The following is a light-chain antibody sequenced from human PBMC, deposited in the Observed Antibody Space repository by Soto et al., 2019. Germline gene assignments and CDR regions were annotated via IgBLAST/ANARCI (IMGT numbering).Light chain of an antibody. Sequence: EIVLTQSPATLSLSPGERATLSCRASQSVSSYLAWYQQKPGQAPRLLIYDASNRATGIPARFSGSGSGTDFTLTISGLESEDFAVYYCQQRSNWPPWTFGQRTKVEIK. CDR3: QQRSNWPPWT. J-gene: IGKJ1*01. V-gene: IGKV3-11*01. CDR2: DAS. CDR1: QSVSSY.